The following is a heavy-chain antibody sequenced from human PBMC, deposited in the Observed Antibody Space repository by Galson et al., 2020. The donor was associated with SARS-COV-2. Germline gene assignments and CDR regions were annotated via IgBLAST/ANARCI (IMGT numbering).Heavy chain of an antibody. CDR3: ARVVDPSGYASGHDY. CDR1: GASISRGDFC. J-gene: IGHJ4*02. CDR2: VYCPGNT. D-gene: IGHD3-22*01. Sequence: ETSETLSLTCTVSGASISRGDFCWSWIRQPPGKGLEWIGYVYCPGNTYYNPSLKSRLTASVDTSKNQFFLNLSSVTAADTAIYFCARVVDPSGYASGHDYWGQGTLVTVSS. V-gene: IGHV4-30-4*01.